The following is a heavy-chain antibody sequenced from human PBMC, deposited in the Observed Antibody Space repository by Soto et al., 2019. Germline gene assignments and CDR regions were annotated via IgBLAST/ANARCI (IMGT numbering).Heavy chain of an antibody. Sequence: QLQLQESGPGLVKPSETLSLTCTVSGGSISSSSYYWGWIRQPPGKGLEWIGSIYYSGSTYYNPSLKSRVTISVDTSKNQFSLKLSSVTAADTAVYYCARTYCSGGSCYSRGALDYWGQGTLVTVSS. CDR3: ARTYCSGGSCYSRGALDY. CDR2: IYYSGST. D-gene: IGHD2-15*01. V-gene: IGHV4-39*01. CDR1: GGSISSSSYY. J-gene: IGHJ4*02.